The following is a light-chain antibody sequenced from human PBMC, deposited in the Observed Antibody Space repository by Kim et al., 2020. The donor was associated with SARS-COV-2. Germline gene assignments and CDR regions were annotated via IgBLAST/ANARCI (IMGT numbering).Light chain of an antibody. Sequence: SYELTQPPSVSVSPGQTASITCSGDKLGDKYACWYQQKPGQSPVLVIYQDSKRPSGLPARFSGSNSGNTATLTISGTQAMDEADYYCQAWDSSTWVFVGG. V-gene: IGLV3-1*01. CDR2: QDS. CDR1: KLGDKY. CDR3: QAWDSSTWV. J-gene: IGLJ3*02.